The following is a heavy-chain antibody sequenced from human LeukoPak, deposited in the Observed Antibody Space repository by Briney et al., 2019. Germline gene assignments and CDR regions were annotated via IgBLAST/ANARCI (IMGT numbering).Heavy chain of an antibody. CDR1: GGSISSSNW. D-gene: IGHD2-2*01. V-gene: IGHV4-4*02. Sequence: SETLSLTCAVSGGSISSSNWWSWVRQPPGKGLEWIGEIYHSGSTNYNPSLKSRVTISVDKSKNQFSLKLSSVTAADTAVYYCARVRGYCSSTSCWDYYYYGMDVWGQGTTVTVSS. CDR3: ARVRGYCSSTSCWDYYYYGMDV. J-gene: IGHJ6*02. CDR2: IYHSGST.